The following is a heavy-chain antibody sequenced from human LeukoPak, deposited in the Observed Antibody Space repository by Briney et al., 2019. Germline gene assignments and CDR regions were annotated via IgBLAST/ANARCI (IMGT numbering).Heavy chain of an antibody. Sequence: GGSLRLSCAASGFTFSSYGMHWVRQAPGKGLEWVAVIWYDGSNKYYADSVKGRFTISRDNSKNTLYLQMNSLRAEDTAVYYCARARDYGDWSLDYWGQGTLVTVSS. CDR1: GFTFSSYG. V-gene: IGHV3-33*01. D-gene: IGHD4-17*01. J-gene: IGHJ4*02. CDR2: IWYDGSNK. CDR3: ARARDYGDWSLDY.